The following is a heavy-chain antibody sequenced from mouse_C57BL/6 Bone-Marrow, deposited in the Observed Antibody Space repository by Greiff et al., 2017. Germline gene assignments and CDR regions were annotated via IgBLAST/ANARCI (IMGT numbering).Heavy chain of an antibody. CDR1: GFTFSDYY. D-gene: IGHD2-3*01. CDR3: ARVGWLLDYWYFDV. CDR2: INYDGSST. Sequence: EVKVVESEGGLVQPGSSMKLSCTASGFTFSDYYMAWVRQVPEKGLEWVANINYDGSSTYYLDSLKSRFIISRDNAKNILYLQMSSLKSEDTATYYCARVGWLLDYWYFDVWGTGTTVTVSS. V-gene: IGHV5-16*01. J-gene: IGHJ1*03.